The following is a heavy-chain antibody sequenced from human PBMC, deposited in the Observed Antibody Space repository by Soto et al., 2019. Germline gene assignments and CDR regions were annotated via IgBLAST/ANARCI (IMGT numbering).Heavy chain of an antibody. D-gene: IGHD1-26*01. J-gene: IGHJ2*01. CDR3: AKARGELPYWYFDL. CDR2: ISGSGGRT. V-gene: IGHV3-23*01. CDR1: GSTFSSFA. Sequence: EVQLLESGGGWVQPGGSLRLSCAASGSTFSSFAMPWCRQAPGKGREWVSGISGSGGRTYYADSVKGRFTISRDTSKNTLYLQMNSLGAEDTAVYYCAKARGELPYWYFDLWGRGTLVTVSS.